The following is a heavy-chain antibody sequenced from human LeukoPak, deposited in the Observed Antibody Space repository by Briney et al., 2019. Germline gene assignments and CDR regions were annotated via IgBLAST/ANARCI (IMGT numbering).Heavy chain of an antibody. CDR1: GFTFSRYW. J-gene: IGHJ4*02. CDR2: IKQDGSEK. Sequence: PGGSLRLSCAASGFTFSRYWISWVRQAPGKGLEWVANIKQDGSEKYYVDSVKGRFTISRDNAKNSLYQQMNSLRGEDTAVYYCARVSCTNGICYGFDYWGQGTLVTVSS. D-gene: IGHD2-8*01. V-gene: IGHV3-7*01. CDR3: ARVSCTNGICYGFDY.